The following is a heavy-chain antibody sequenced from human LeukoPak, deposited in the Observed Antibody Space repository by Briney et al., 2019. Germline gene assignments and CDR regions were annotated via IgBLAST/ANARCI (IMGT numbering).Heavy chain of an antibody. J-gene: IGHJ4*02. Sequence: GGSLRLSCAASGFTFSSYAMNWVRQAPGKGLEWVSIISGSGDNTYYTDSVKGRFTISRDNSKNTLFLQMNSLRAEDTAVYYCARGTMFPYYFDYWGQGTLVTVSS. CDR2: ISGSGDNT. V-gene: IGHV3-23*01. CDR3: ARGTMFPYYFDY. D-gene: IGHD3-10*02. CDR1: GFTFSSYA.